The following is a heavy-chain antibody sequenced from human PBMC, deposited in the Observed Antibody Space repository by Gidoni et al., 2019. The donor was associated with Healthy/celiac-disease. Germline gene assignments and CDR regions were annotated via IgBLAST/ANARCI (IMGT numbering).Heavy chain of an antibody. J-gene: IGHJ4*02. CDR2: IVVGSGNT. CDR3: AAVGGGKQQLVDY. D-gene: IGHD6-13*01. Sequence: QMQLVQSGPEVTKPGTSVTVSCKASGFTFTSSAMQWVRQARGQRLEWIGWIVVGSGNTNYAQKFQERVTITRDMSTSTAYMELSSLRSEDTAVYYCAAVGGGKQQLVDYWGQGTLVTVSS. CDR1: GFTFTSSA. V-gene: IGHV1-58*02.